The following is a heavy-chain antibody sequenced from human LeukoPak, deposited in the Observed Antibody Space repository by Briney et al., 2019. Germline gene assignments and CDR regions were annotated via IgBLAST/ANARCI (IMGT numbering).Heavy chain of an antibody. Sequence: SETLSLTCAVSGGSISSNNWWIWVRQSPEKGLEWIGEIYHDGSTNYNPSLKSRVTISMGKSKSQLSLKLNFVTAADTAVYYCARDRGGYTYSHDYWGQGTLVTVSS. CDR3: ARDRGGYTYSHDY. J-gene: IGHJ4*02. V-gene: IGHV4-4*02. CDR1: GGSISSNNW. CDR2: IYHDGST. D-gene: IGHD5-18*01.